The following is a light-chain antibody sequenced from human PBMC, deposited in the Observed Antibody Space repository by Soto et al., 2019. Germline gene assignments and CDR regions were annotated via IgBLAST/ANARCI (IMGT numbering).Light chain of an antibody. J-gene: IGLJ3*02. V-gene: IGLV2-14*02. CDR3: AAWDDRLSAWV. CDR2: EGT. Sequence: QSALTQPASVSGSPGQSITISCTGTSSDVVNDLLVSWYQQQPGKAPKLMIYEGTKRPAGVSDRFSGSKSGNTASLAISGLRSEDEADYYCAAWDDRLSAWVFGGGTKLTVL. CDR1: SSDVVNDLL.